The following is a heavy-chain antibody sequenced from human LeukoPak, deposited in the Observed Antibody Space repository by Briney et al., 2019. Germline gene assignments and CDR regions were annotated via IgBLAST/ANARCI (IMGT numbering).Heavy chain of an antibody. V-gene: IGHV4-38-2*02. CDR1: GYSISSGYY. CDR2: IYHSGST. CDR3: AGYGSGEGFDY. D-gene: IGHD3-10*01. Sequence: SETLSLTCTVSGYSISSGYYWGWIRQPPGKGLEWIGSIYHSGSTYYNPSLKSRVTISVDTSKNQFSLKLSSVTAADTAVYYCAGYGSGEGFDYWGQGTLVTVSS. J-gene: IGHJ4*02.